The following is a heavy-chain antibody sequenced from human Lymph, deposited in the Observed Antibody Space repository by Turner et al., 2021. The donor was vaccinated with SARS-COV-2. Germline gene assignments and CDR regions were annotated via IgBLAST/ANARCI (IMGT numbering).Heavy chain of an antibody. CDR3: ARHNGGRLDY. D-gene: IGHD3-16*01. J-gene: IGHJ4*02. V-gene: IGHV3-33*01. Sequence: QVQLVEAGVGVVQPGGSLRLSCAASEFTFSNSGMHWVRQAPVKGLEWVAVIWFDGSNKYYADSVKGRFTISRDNSKNTLYLQMNSLRAEDTAVYYCARHNGGRLDYWGQGTLVTVST. CDR2: IWFDGSNK. CDR1: EFTFSNSG.